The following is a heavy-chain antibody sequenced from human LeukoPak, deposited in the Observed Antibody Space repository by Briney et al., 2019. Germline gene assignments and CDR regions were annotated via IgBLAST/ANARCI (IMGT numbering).Heavy chain of an antibody. CDR1: GGSFSGYY. V-gene: IGHV4-34*01. Sequence: SETLSLTCAVYGGSFSGYYWSWIRQPPGKGLEWIGEINHSGSTNYNPSLKSRVTMSVDTSKNQFSLKLSSVTAADTAVYYCARVTYYYDSSEAFDIWGQGTMVTVSS. CDR3: ARVTYYYDSSEAFDI. J-gene: IGHJ3*02. D-gene: IGHD3-22*01. CDR2: INHSGST.